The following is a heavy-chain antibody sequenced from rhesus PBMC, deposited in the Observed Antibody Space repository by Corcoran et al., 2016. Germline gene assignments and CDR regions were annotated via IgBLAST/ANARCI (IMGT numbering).Heavy chain of an antibody. D-gene: IGHD1-44*01. CDR3: GRATGTTSSYYFDS. J-gene: IGHJ4*01. V-gene: IGHV4-147*01. Sequence: QVQLQGSGPGLVKPSETLSVTCTVSRDSIPDTDYWNFLPHAPVRGREWVGRVNVPQGNPLNNPSMSSRVNMSSDPSRSQFSLTWTSVTAADTAIYYCGRATGTTSSYYFDSWGQGVLVTVSS. CDR1: RDSIPDTDY. CDR2: VNVPQGNP.